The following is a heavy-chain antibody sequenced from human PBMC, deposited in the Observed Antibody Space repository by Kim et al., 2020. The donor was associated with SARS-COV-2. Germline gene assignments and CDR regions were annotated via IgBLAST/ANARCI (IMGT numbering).Heavy chain of an antibody. D-gene: IGHD2-2*02. Sequence: SETLSLTCAVYGGSFSDYNWSWIRQPPGKGLEWIGEINHSGSTNHSPSLKSRITISVDTSKSQFSLRLKYMTATDPAVYYCARGRAGVVPAPVLGLGPYYDFYAMDVWGRGTPVAVSS. CDR3: ARGRAGVVPAPVLGLGPYYDFYAMDV. CDR2: INHSGST. J-gene: IGHJ6*02. V-gene: IGHV4-34*01. CDR1: GGSFSDYN.